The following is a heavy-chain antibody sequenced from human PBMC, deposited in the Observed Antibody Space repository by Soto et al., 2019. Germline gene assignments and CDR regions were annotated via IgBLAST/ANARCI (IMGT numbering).Heavy chain of an antibody. CDR3: ARRNGKWYYYYYMDV. J-gene: IGHJ6*03. CDR1: GGSISSSSYY. Sequence: QLQLQESGPGLVKPSETLSLTCTVSGGSISSSSYYWGWIRQPPGKGLEWIGSIYYSGSTYYNPSLKSRVTISVATSKNQCSLKRSSVTAADRAVYYCARRNGKWYYYYYMDVWGKGTTVTVSS. V-gene: IGHV4-39*01. D-gene: IGHD2-8*01. CDR2: IYYSGST.